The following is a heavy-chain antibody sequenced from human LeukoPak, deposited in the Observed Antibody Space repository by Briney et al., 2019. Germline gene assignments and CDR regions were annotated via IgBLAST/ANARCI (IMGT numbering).Heavy chain of an antibody. CDR3: AGGFSVRGGAFDI. Sequence: PSETLSLTCGVSGGSLSNNFWNWIRQPPGKGLEWIGYYYYSGSTNYNPSLRSRVTISIDTTKNQFSLKLNSVTAADTAVYFCAGGFSVRGGAFDIWGQGTMVTVSS. CDR2: YYYSGST. V-gene: IGHV4-59*01. D-gene: IGHD1-26*01. CDR1: GGSLSNNF. J-gene: IGHJ3*02.